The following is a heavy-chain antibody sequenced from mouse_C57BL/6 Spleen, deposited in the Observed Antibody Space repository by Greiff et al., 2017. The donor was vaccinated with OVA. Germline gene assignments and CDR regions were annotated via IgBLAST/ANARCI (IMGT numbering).Heavy chain of an antibody. J-gene: IGHJ1*03. CDR2: IRSKSSNYAT. V-gene: IGHV10-3*01. Sequence: EVQRVESGGGLVQPKGSLTLSCAASGFTFNTYAMHWVRQAPGKGLEWVARIRSKSSNYATYYADSVKDRFTISRDDSQSMLYLQMNNLKTEDTAMYYCVRDGGNVGYFDVWGTGTTVTVSS. CDR3: VRDGGNVGYFDV. D-gene: IGHD4-1*01. CDR1: GFTFNTYA.